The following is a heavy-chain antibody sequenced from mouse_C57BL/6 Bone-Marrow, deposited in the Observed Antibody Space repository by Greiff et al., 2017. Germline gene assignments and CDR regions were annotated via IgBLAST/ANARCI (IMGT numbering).Heavy chain of an antibody. V-gene: IGHV1-50*01. CDR2: IDPSDSYT. CDR1: GYTFTSYW. CDR3: ARVVYDGYYYFDY. D-gene: IGHD2-3*01. Sequence: VQLQQPGAELVKPGASVKLSCKASGYTFTSYWMQWVKQRPGQGLEWIGEIDPSDSYTNYNQKFKGKATLTVDTSSSTAYMQLSSLTSEDSAVYYCARVVYDGYYYFDYWGQGTTLTVSS. J-gene: IGHJ2*01.